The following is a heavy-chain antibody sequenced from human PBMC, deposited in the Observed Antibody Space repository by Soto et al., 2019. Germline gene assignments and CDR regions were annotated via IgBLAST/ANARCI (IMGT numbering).Heavy chain of an antibody. D-gene: IGHD3-22*01. Sequence: PGGSLRLSCAASGFTFSSYAMSWVRQAPGKGLEWVSAISGSGGSTYYADSVKGRFTISRDNSKNTLYLQMNSLRAEDTAVYYWAKFRYYYDSSDYYENYFDYWGQGTLVTVS. CDR2: ISGSGGST. CDR1: GFTFSSYA. J-gene: IGHJ4*02. CDR3: AKFRYYYDSSDYYENYFDY. V-gene: IGHV3-23*01.